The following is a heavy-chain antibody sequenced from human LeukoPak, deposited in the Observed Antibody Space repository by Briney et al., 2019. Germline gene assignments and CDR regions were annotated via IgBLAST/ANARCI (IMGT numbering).Heavy chain of an antibody. V-gene: IGHV4-30-4*08. CDR2: IYYSGST. CDR3: ARDGVTTGGY. J-gene: IGHJ4*02. Sequence: SETLSLTCTVSGGSISSSDYYWSWIRQPPGKGLEWIGYIYYSGSTYYNPSLKSRVTISVDTFKNQFSLKLSSVTAADTAVYYCARDGVTTGGYWGQGTLVTVSS. CDR1: GGSISSSDYY. D-gene: IGHD4-11*01.